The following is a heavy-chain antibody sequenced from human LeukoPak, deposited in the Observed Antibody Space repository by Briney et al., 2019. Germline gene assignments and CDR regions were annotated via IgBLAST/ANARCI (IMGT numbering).Heavy chain of an antibody. J-gene: IGHJ4*02. CDR2: ISGSGGST. CDR1: GFTFSSYA. V-gene: IGHV3-23*01. D-gene: IGHD2-15*01. Sequence: GGSLRLSCAASGFTFSSYAMSWVRQAPGKGLEWVSAISGSGGSTYYADSVKGRFTISSDSSKNTLFLQMNRLRPEDAAVSYCAKAPVTTCRGAFCSPFDYWGLGTLVTVSS. CDR3: AKAPVTTCRGAFCSPFDY.